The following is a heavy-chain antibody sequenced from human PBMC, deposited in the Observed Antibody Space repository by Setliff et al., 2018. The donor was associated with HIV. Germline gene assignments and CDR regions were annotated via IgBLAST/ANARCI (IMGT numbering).Heavy chain of an antibody. CDR2: TNSDGTTT. J-gene: IGHJ3*02. CDR3: ARRTYGQSRDVFDI. Sequence: GGSLRLSCAASGFTFTNYWMHWVRQAPGKGLMWVSRTNSDGTTTTYADSVKGRFTISRDNSKNTLYLQMNSLRAEDTAVYYCARRTYGQSRDVFDIWGQGTTVTVSS. V-gene: IGHV3-74*01. CDR1: GFTFTNYW. D-gene: IGHD2-2*01.